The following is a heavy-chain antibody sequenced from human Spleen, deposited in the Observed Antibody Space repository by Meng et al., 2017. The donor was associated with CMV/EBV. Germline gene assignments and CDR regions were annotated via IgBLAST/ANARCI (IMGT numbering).Heavy chain of an antibody. CDR3: TDYDFWSGFPYLDF. J-gene: IGHJ4*02. CDR1: GLTFSNYA. D-gene: IGHD3-3*01. Sequence: GGSLRLSCAGTGLTFSNYAMSWVRQAPGKGLEWVAAISYSGGATDYADSVKGRFTISKDNSDNTLYLQMDSLRGEDTAVYYCTDYDFWSGFPYLDFWGQGTLVTVSS. CDR2: ISYSGGAT. V-gene: IGHV3-23*01.